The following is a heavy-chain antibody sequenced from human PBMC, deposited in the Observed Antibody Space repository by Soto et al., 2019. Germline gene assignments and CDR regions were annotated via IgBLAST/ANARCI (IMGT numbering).Heavy chain of an antibody. D-gene: IGHD2-15*01. CDR2: IYYSGST. V-gene: IGHV4-59*08. Sequence: QVQLQESGPGLVKPSETLSLTCTVSGGSISNYYWSWIRQPPGKGLEWIGYIYYSGSTNYNPSLRSRVTIAVDTSKPRFSLQLSSVTAADTAVYHCASRWGRSFDHWGQGTLVTVSS. J-gene: IGHJ4*02. CDR1: GGSISNYY. CDR3: ASRWGRSFDH.